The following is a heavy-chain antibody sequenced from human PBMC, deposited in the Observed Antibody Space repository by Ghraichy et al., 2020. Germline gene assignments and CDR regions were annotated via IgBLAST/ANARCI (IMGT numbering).Heavy chain of an antibody. V-gene: IGHV3-11*01. Sequence: GGSLRLSCAASGFTFSDYYMSWIRQALGKGLEWVSYISSSVSTIYYADSVKGRFTISRDNANNSLHLQMNSLIAEDTAVYYCARGEYWGTYWGQGTLVTVSS. CDR1: GFTFSDYY. D-gene: IGHD7-27*01. J-gene: IGHJ4*02. CDR3: ARGEYWGTY. CDR2: ISSSVSTI.